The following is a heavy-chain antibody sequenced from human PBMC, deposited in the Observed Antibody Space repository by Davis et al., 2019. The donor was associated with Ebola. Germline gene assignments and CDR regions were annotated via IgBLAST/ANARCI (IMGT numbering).Heavy chain of an antibody. CDR3: ARAQFPTTSDH. Sequence: ASVKVSCKASGGTFSSYTISWVRQAPGQGLEWMGWISAYNGNTNYAQKLQGRVTMTTDTSTSTAYMELRSLRSDDTAVYYCARAQFPTTSDHWCQGTLVTVSS. J-gene: IGHJ4*02. V-gene: IGHV1-18*01. CDR1: GGTFSSYT. D-gene: IGHD1-1*01. CDR2: ISAYNGNT.